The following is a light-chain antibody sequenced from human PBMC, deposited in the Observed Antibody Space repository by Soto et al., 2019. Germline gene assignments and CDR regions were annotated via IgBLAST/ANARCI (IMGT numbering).Light chain of an antibody. CDR1: QSVSSY. J-gene: IGKJ5*01. V-gene: IGKV3-11*01. CDR2: DAS. Sequence: EIVLTQSPATLSLSPGERATLSCRGSQSVSSYLAWYQQKPGQAPRLLIYDASNRATGIPARFSGSGSWTDLTLTISRLEPEDFAVYYCQQRSNWPPITFGQGTRLQIK. CDR3: QQRSNWPPIT.